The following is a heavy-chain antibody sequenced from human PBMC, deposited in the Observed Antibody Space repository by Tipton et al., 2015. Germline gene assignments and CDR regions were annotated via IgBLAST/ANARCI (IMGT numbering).Heavy chain of an antibody. V-gene: IGHV1-8*01. Sequence: QSGPEVKKPGASVKVSCKASGYTFTSYDINWVRQATGQGLEWMGWMNPNSGNTGYAQKFQGRVTMTRNTSISTAHMELSSLRSEDTAVYYCARGLDCTNGVCHYGMDVWGQGTTVTVSS. J-gene: IGHJ6*02. CDR2: MNPNSGNT. D-gene: IGHD2-8*01. CDR3: ARGLDCTNGVCHYGMDV. CDR1: GYTFTSYD.